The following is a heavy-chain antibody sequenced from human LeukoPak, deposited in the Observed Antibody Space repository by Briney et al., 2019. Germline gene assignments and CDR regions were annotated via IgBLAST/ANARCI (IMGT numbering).Heavy chain of an antibody. CDR1: GGSISSGSYY. J-gene: IGHJ4*02. V-gene: IGHV4-61*02. D-gene: IGHD3-22*01. CDR2: IYASGST. Sequence: SPSETLSLTCTVSGGSISSGSYYWSWIRQPAGKGLEWIGRIYASGSTNYNPSLKSRVTMSVDTSKNQFSLKLSSVTAADTAVYYCARDLTDYYELDYWGQGTLVTVSS. CDR3: ARDLTDYYELDY.